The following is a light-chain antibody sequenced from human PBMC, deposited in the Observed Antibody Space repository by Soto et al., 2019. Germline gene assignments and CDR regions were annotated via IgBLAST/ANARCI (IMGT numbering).Light chain of an antibody. CDR2: APS. CDR1: QGISSY. V-gene: IGKV1-9*01. CDR3: QQLNSYPSIT. Sequence: DIQLTQSPSFLSASVGDRVTITCRASQGISSYLAWYQQKPGKAPKLLIYAPSTLQSGVPSRFSGSGSGTEFTLTISSLQPEDFATYYCQQLNSYPSITFGQGTRLEIK. J-gene: IGKJ5*01.